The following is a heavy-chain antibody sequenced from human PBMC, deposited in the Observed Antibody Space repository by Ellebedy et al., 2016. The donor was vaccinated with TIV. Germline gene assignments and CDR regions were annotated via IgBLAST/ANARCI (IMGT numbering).Heavy chain of an antibody. CDR2: IYGDGTT. CDR1: GFTVSGNY. CDR3: VSRSARLDWFFDL. Sequence: PGGSLRLSCVASGFTVSGNYFTWVRQPPTQRLEWNSLIYGDGTTSHADAVKGRFTMSRDISTNTLYLQMRSLRVEDTAIYYCVSRSARLDWFFDLWGRGTLVTVSS. D-gene: IGHD3-3*01. V-gene: IGHV3-66*01. J-gene: IGHJ2*01.